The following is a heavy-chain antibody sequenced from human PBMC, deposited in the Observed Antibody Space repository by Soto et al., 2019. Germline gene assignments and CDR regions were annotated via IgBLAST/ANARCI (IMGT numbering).Heavy chain of an antibody. CDR1: GYTFTSYG. CDR3: ARDSLYIFWSDYAPTTDY. D-gene: IGHD3-3*01. CDR2: ISAYNGNT. J-gene: IGHJ4*02. Sequence: QVQLVQSGAEVKKPGASVKVSCKASGYTFTSYGISWVRQAPGQGLEWMGWISAYNGNTNDAQKLQGRVTMTTDTTTSTAYMELRSQRSDDTAVNYCARDSLYIFWSDYAPTTDYRGKGTLVTVSS. V-gene: IGHV1-18*01.